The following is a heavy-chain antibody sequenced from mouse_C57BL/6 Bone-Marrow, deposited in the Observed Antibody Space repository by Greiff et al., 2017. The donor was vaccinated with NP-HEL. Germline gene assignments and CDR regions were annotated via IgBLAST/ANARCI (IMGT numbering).Heavy chain of an antibody. CDR2: ITHSGET. CDR1: GFPITSGYY. D-gene: IGHD1-1*02. V-gene: IGHV12-3*01. J-gene: IGHJ2*01. Sequence: QVQLKESGPGLVKPSQSLFLTCSITGFPITSGYYWIWIRQSPGKPLEWMGYITHSGETFYNPSLQSPISITRETSKNQFFLQLNSVTTEDTAMYYCAGDRELCFDYWGQGTTLTVSS. CDR3: AGDRELCFDY.